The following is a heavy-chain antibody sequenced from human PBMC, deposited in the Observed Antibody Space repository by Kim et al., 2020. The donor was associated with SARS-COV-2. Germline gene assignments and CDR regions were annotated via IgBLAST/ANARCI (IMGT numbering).Heavy chain of an antibody. Sequence: GGSLRLSCAASGFTFSSYDMHWVRQAPGKGLECVAVISYDGSNKYYADSVKGRFTISRDNSKNTLYLQMNSLRPEDTAVYYCAKDSSSSFDYWGQGTLVTVSS. J-gene: IGHJ4*02. V-gene: IGHV3-30*18. CDR3: AKDSSSSFDY. CDR2: ISYDGSNK. D-gene: IGHD6-6*01. CDR1: GFTFSSYD.